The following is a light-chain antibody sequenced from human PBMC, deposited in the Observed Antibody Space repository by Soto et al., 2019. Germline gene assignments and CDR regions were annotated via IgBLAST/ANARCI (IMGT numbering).Light chain of an antibody. CDR1: QSVTSN. CDR2: GAS. Sequence: EIVMTQSPATLSVTPGERATLSCRASQSVTSNSAWYQQKPGRAPRLLIYGASTRATGIPARFSGSGSGTEFTLTISNLQSEDFALSYFQPYFNWPSTFGQGTKVDIK. CDR3: QPYFNWPST. J-gene: IGKJ2*01. V-gene: IGKV3D-15*01.